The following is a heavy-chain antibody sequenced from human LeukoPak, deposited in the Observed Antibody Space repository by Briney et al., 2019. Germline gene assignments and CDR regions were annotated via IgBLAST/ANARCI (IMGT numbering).Heavy chain of an antibody. D-gene: IGHD4-17*01. CDR2: IYYSGST. V-gene: IGHV4-59*01. Sequence: PSETLSLTCTVSGGTISSYYWSWIRQPPGKGVEWIGYIYYSGSTNYNPSLKSRVTISVDTSKNQFSLKLSSVTAADTAVYYCARDTRDYGFDYWGQGTLVTVSS. CDR1: GGTISSYY. J-gene: IGHJ4*02. CDR3: ARDTRDYGFDY.